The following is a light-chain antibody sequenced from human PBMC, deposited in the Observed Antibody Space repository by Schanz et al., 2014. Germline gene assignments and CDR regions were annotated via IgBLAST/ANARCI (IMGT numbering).Light chain of an antibody. CDR3: QQSLSART. V-gene: IGKV1-39*01. CDR1: QSITSF. J-gene: IGKJ1*01. CDR2: AVS. Sequence: DIQMTQSPSSLSASVGDRVTISCRASQSITSFLNWYQQKPGKAPKVLIYAVSSLQSGVPSRFSGSGSGTDFTLTISSLQPEDSATYYCQQSLSARTFGQGTKVEIK.